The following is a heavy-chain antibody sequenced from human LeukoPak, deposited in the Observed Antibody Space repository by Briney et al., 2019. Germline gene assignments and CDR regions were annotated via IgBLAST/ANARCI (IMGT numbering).Heavy chain of an antibody. CDR3: ARVQIDVRGLLLSDYYYYGMDV. D-gene: IGHD3-22*01. CDR1: GFTFSSYW. J-gene: IGHJ6*02. V-gene: IGHV3-74*01. Sequence: RAGGSLRLSCAASGFTFSSYWMHWVRHAPGKGLVWVSRINSDGSSTSYADSVKGRFTISRDNAKNTLYLQMNSLRAEDTAVYYCARVQIDVRGLLLSDYYYYGMDVWGQGTTVTVSS. CDR2: INSDGSST.